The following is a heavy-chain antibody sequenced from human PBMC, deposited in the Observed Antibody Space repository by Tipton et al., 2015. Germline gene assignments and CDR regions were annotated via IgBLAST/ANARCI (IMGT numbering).Heavy chain of an antibody. J-gene: IGHJ4*02. CDR1: GGSFSGYY. Sequence: TLSLTCAVYGGSFSGYYWSWIRQTPGKGLEWIGEINHGGSSNYKTSLNNRVSVSVDTSKNQFSLRVSSVTAADTAVYYCAGGAGNSSTWDFDNWGQGTLVTVSS. CDR3: AGGAGNSSTWDFDN. CDR2: INHGGSS. D-gene: IGHD6-13*01. V-gene: IGHV4-34*01.